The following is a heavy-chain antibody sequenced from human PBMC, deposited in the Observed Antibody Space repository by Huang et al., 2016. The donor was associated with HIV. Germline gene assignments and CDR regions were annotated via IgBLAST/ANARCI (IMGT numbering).Heavy chain of an antibody. CDR1: GDSLSGFF. CDR2: ITQSGRT. Sequence: QVRLDQWGAGLLKPSETLTITCAVYGDSLSGFFWSWIRKSPGRGLEWIGEITQSGRTNYNPSHKSGVTISIDTSKKQFSLKLKSVTADDTSTYYCARGRGTSWSFFDTWGQGSFVTVSS. D-gene: IGHD2-2*01. CDR3: ARGRGTSWSFFDT. V-gene: IGHV4-34*01. J-gene: IGHJ5*02.